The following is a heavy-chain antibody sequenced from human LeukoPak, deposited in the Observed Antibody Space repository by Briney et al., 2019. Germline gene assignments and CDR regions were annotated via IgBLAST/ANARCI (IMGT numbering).Heavy chain of an antibody. CDR3: AKDRSGSYWDWFDP. V-gene: IGHV3-30*18. CDR2: ISYDGSNK. J-gene: IGHJ5*02. D-gene: IGHD1-26*01. CDR1: GSTFSSYG. Sequence: GGSLRLSCAASGSTFSSYGMHWVRQAPGKGLEWVAVISYDGSNKYYADSVKGRFTISRDNSKNTLYLQMNSLRAEDTAVYYCAKDRSGSYWDWFDPWGQGTLVTVPS.